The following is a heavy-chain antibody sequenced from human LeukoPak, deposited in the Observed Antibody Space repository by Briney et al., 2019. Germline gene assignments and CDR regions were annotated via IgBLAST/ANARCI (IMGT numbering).Heavy chain of an antibody. D-gene: IGHD6-13*01. CDR2: IYSGGST. CDR1: GFTVSSNY. Sequence: GGSLRLSCAASGFTVSSNYMSWVRQAPGKGLEWVSVIYSGGSTYYADSVKGRFTISRDNSKNTLYLQMNSLRAEDTAVYYCASSNSWYYSDYWGQGTLVTVSS. CDR3: ASSNSWYYSDY. J-gene: IGHJ4*02. V-gene: IGHV3-53*01.